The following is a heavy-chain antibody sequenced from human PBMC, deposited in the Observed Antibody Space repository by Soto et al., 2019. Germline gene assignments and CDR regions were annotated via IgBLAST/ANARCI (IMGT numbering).Heavy chain of an antibody. CDR1: GFTFSSHA. CDR3: ARGGDSYGYGEYYYYGMDV. D-gene: IGHD5-18*01. V-gene: IGHV3-21*06. Sequence: GGSLRLSCAASGFTFSSHAMNWVRQAPGKGLEWISSIDSSSSFIYYADSVKGRFTISRDNAKNSVFLHMSSLRADDTAVYYCARGGDSYGYGEYYYYGMDVWGQGTTVTVSS. J-gene: IGHJ6*02. CDR2: IDSSSSFI.